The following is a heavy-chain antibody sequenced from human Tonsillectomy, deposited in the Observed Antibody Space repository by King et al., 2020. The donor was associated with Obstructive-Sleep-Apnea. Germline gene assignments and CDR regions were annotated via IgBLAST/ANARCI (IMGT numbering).Heavy chain of an antibody. CDR3: ARVLGYCSSTTWGGVDY. D-gene: IGHD2-2*01. V-gene: IGHV1-8*02. CDR2: MNPNSGSA. CDR1: GYTFTSHD. Sequence: VQLVESGAEVKRPGASVKVSCKASGYTFTSHDINWVRQATGQGLEWMGGMNPNSGSAGFAQKFQGRVTMTRDTSISTAYMELSSLRSEDSAIYYCARVLGYCSSTTWGGVDYWGQGTLVTVSS. J-gene: IGHJ4*02.